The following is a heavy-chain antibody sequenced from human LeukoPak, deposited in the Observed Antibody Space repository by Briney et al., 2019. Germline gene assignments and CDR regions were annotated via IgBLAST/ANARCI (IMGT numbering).Heavy chain of an antibody. CDR2: IKEDGSKK. CDR1: GFTFSDYW. V-gene: IGHV3-7*01. J-gene: IGHJ3*02. D-gene: IGHD4-23*01. Sequence: GGSLRLSCAASGFTFSDYWMSWVRQAPGKGLEWVANIKEDGSKKYYVDSVKGRFTISRDNAKNSLYLQMNSLRAEDTAVYYCARERVATASAFEIWGQGTMVTVSS. CDR3: ARERVATASAFEI.